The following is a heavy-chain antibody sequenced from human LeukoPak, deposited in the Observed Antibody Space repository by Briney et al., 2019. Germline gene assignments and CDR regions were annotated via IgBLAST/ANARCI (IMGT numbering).Heavy chain of an antibody. D-gene: IGHD3-16*01. CDR2: ISWNGGST. CDR1: GFTFDDYA. Sequence: PGGSLRLSCAASGFTFDDYAIHWVRQAPGKGLEWVSGISWNGGSTGYADSVKGRFTISRDNAKNSLYLQMNSLRAEDTAVYYCARGVELRLGEFNFRKYYFDYWGQGTLVTVSS. J-gene: IGHJ4*02. V-gene: IGHV3-20*04. CDR3: ARGVELRLGEFNFRKYYFDY.